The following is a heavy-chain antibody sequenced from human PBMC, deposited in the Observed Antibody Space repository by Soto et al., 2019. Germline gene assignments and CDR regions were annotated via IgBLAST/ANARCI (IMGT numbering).Heavy chain of an antibody. D-gene: IGHD3-16*01. V-gene: IGHV5-51*01. CDR1: GYSFTTYW. J-gene: IGHJ4*02. CDR2: IYPGDSDT. Sequence: GEALKSSCKGSGYSFTTYWIAWVRQMPGKGLEWMGNIYPGDSDTRYSPSFQGQVTISADKSTATAYLQWSSLKASDTAMYYCARPRSHTFDYRGQGTLVTVSS. CDR3: ARPRSHTFDY.